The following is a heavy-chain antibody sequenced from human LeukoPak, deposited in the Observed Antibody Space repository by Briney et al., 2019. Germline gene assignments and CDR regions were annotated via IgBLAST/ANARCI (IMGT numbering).Heavy chain of an antibody. D-gene: IGHD5-18*01. CDR2: ISSSGNTI. Sequence: GGSLRLSCAASGFTFTSYQMSWGRQAPGKGLEWVSYISSSGNTIYYADSVKGRFTISRDNANNSLYLQMNSLRAEDTAVYYCARVTAFLYTATLTHHPWGQRTLVTVDS. J-gene: IGHJ5*02. CDR3: ARVTAFLYTATLTHHP. CDR1: GFTFTSYQ. V-gene: IGHV3-48*03.